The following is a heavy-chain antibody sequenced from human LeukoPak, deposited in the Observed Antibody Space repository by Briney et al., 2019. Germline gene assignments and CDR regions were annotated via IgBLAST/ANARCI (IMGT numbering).Heavy chain of an antibody. V-gene: IGHV3-7*01. Sequence: GGSLRLSCVVSEFSPSNYWVSWVRQAPGKGLEWVANIKQDGSQENYVDSVKGRFTTSRDNARNTLDLQMNSLRAEDTAVYYCTKGGQAGYSGYPLDYWGQGTQVTVSS. D-gene: IGHD5-12*01. J-gene: IGHJ4*02. CDR2: IKQDGSQE. CDR3: TKGGQAGYSGYPLDY. CDR1: EFSPSNYW.